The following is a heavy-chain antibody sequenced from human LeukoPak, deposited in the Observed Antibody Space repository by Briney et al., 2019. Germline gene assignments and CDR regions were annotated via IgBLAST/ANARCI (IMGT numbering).Heavy chain of an antibody. CDR1: GGSISSYY. Sequence: PSETLSLTCTVSGGSISSYYWSWIRQPPGKGLERIGYIYYSGNTNYNASLKSRGTISADTSKNQFSLKLSSVTAADTAVYYCARSLGYNSILDYWGQGTLVTVSS. D-gene: IGHD5-24*01. CDR3: ARSLGYNSILDY. CDR2: IYYSGNT. J-gene: IGHJ4*02. V-gene: IGHV4-59*08.